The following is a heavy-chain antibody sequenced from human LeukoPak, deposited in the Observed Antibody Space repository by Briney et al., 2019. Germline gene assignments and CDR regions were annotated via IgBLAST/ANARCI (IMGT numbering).Heavy chain of an antibody. V-gene: IGHV3-7*01. J-gene: IGHJ4*02. D-gene: IGHD3-10*01. Sequence: PGGSLRLSCAASGFTFSSYWMSWVRQAPGKGLEWVANIKQDGSEKYYVDSVKGRFTISRDNAKNSLYLQTNSLRAEDTAVYYCARRGPNSGSYYNPYYFDYWSQGTLVTVSS. CDR1: GFTFSSYW. CDR2: IKQDGSEK. CDR3: ARRGPNSGSYYNPYYFDY.